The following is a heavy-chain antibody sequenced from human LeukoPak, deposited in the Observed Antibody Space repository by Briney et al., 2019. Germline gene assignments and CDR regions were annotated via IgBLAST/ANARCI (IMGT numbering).Heavy chain of an antibody. J-gene: IGHJ6*02. V-gene: IGHV4-39*07. Sequence: PSETLSLTCTVSGGSISSSSYYWGWIRQPPGKGLEWIGSIYYSGSTYYNPSLKSRVTISVDTSKNQFSLKLSSVTAADTAVYYCARVYGSGSYIWRSYGMDVWGQGTTVTVSS. D-gene: IGHD3-10*01. CDR1: GGSISSSSYY. CDR2: IYYSGST. CDR3: ARVYGSGSYIWRSYGMDV.